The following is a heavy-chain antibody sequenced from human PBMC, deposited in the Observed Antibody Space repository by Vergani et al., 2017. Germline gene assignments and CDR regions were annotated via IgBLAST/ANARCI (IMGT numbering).Heavy chain of an antibody. CDR3: TRHVPWGDGACFHFDH. CDR2: INPIDSKI. CDR1: ESSFIRNE. Sequence: EVQLVQSGAEVKKPGESLKISCKYSESSFIRNEIAWVRQMSGKGLQWMGNINPIDSKIAYSPSFQGQAIMSLDKSITTAYLQWRSLKASDTAIYYRTRHVPWGDGACFHFDHWGPGTQGTVSS. J-gene: IGHJ4*02. D-gene: IGHD2-21*01. V-gene: IGHV5-51*01.